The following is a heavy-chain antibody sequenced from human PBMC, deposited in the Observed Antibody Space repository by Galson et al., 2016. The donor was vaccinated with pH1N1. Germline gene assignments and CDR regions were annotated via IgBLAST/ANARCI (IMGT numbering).Heavy chain of an antibody. CDR1: EFTFSTYG. J-gene: IGHJ6*02. D-gene: IGHD3-16*01. Sequence: SLRLSCAASEFTFSTYGMHWVRQAPGKGLEWVALISYDGTNKYYGDSVKGRCSISRDNSKNTLYLQMNSLRAEDTAVYYCAKDDYPLIIGLRRAWGTNVWGQGTTVIVSS. V-gene: IGHV3-30*18. CDR3: AKDDYPLIIGLRRAWGTNV. CDR2: ISYDGTNK.